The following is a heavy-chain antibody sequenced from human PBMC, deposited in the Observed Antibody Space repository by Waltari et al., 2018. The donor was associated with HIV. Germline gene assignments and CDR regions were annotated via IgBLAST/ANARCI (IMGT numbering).Heavy chain of an antibody. V-gene: IGHV3-30*03. D-gene: IGHD3-22*01. CDR1: GISFFVSYG. J-gene: IGHJ4*02. CDR2: ISYDATTL. CDR3: ATDRRQGFYFDNNGERPFAS. Sequence: QVQLVEAGGGVVQPGRALRLSCASSGISFFVSYGMTWVRQAPGKGLEWVASISYDATTLYYAHSVKGRFTISRDNSKKILYLQMDSLRGEDTALYFCATDRRQGFYFDNNGERPFASWGQGTLVTVSS.